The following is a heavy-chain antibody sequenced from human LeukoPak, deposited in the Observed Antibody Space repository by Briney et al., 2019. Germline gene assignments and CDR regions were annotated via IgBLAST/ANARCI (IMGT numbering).Heavy chain of an antibody. D-gene: IGHD3-9*01. V-gene: IGHV4-34*01. CDR3: ARGSARLLRDILTYYGMDV. CDR1: GGSFSGYY. CDR2: INHSGST. Sequence: SSETLSLTCAVYGGSFSGYYWSWIRQPPGKGLEWIGEINHSGSTNYNPSLKSRVTISVDTSKNQFSLKLSSVTAADTAVYYCARGSARLLRDILTYYGMDVWGQGTTVTVSS. J-gene: IGHJ6*02.